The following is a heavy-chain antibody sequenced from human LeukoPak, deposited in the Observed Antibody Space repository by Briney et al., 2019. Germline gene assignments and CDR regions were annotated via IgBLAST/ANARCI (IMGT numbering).Heavy chain of an antibody. D-gene: IGHD1-1*01. CDR3: ARDGFNDTSGDNDVFDM. CDR2: ISGSGDRT. J-gene: IGHJ3*02. Sequence: GGSLRHSCAASRLTTSSAGVSWVRQTPGKGLEWVSSISGSGDRTHYADSVRGRFTTSRDTSKDTLYLQMNSLRADDTAVYYCARDGFNDTSGDNDVFDMWGQGTMVTVST. CDR1: RLTTSSAG. V-gene: IGHV3-23*01.